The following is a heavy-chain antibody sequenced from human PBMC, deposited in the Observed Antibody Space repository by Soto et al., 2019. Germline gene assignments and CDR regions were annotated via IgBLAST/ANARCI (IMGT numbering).Heavy chain of an antibody. J-gene: IGHJ4*02. CDR2: FDPEDGEI. CDR1: GYSLTELS. V-gene: IGHV1-24*01. CDR3: ATGLKHLVNLYYFDL. D-gene: IGHD2-15*01. Sequence: ASVKVSCKVSGYSLTELSIHWVRQAPGKGPEWMGGFDPEDGEIKFAQNFQGRVTMTEDTPTDTAYMELSSLRSEDTAIYYCATGLKHLVNLYYFDLWCKGTRVTVS.